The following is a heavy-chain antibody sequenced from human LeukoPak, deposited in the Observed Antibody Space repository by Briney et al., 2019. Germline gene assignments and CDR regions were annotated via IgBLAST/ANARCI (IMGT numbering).Heavy chain of an antibody. V-gene: IGHV1-69*01. Sequence: GASVKVSCKASGGTFSSYAISWVRQAPGQGLEWMGGIIPIFGTANYAQKFQGRVTITADESTSTAYMELSSLRSEDTAVYYCARRSSSEYYFDYWGQGTLVTVSS. CDR2: IIPIFGTA. D-gene: IGHD6-19*01. J-gene: IGHJ4*02. CDR3: ARRSSSEYYFDY. CDR1: GGTFSSYA.